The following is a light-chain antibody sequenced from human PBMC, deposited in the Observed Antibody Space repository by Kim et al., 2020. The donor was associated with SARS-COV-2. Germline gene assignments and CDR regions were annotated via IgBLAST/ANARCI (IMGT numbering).Light chain of an antibody. CDR2: GAS. J-gene: IGKJ5*01. V-gene: IGKV3-15*01. CDR1: QSVGSN. CDR3: QQYDIWPPVT. Sequence: EKVMTQSPAILSVSPGERATLSCRAGQSVGSNLAWYQQKPGQAPRLLIYGASTRATGIPARFSGSGSGTEFTLTISSLQSEDFAVYYFQQYDIWPPVTFGQGARLEIK.